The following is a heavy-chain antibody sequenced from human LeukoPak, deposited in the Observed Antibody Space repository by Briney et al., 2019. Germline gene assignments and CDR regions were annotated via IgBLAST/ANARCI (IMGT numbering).Heavy chain of an antibody. CDR1: GGSISSYY. Sequence: SETLSLTCTVSGGSISSYYWSWIRQPPGKGLEWIGYIYYSGSTNYNPSLKSRVTISVDTSKNQFSLKLSSVTAADAAVYYCASSSGWTSFDYWGQGTLVTVSS. J-gene: IGHJ4*02. CDR2: IYYSGST. CDR3: ASSSGWTSFDY. D-gene: IGHD6-19*01. V-gene: IGHV4-59*01.